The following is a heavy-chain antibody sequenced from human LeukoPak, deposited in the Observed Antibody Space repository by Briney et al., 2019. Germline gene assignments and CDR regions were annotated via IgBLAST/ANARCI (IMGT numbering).Heavy chain of an antibody. CDR1: GFTFSSYA. CDR3: AKGHGAGKLFALDY. Sequence: PGGSLRLSCAASGFTFSSYAMSWVRQAPGKGLEWVSGIVGSGDNTYYADSVKGRFTISRDNSKNTLHLQMNNLRAEDTAVYYCAKGHGAGKLFALDYWGQGTLVTVSS. J-gene: IGHJ4*02. CDR2: IVGSGDNT. V-gene: IGHV3-23*01. D-gene: IGHD3-10*01.